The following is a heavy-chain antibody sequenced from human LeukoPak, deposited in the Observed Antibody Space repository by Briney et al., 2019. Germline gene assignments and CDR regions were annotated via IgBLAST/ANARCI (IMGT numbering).Heavy chain of an antibody. CDR2: IWYDGSNK. Sequence: GGSLRLSCAASGFTFSSYGMHWVRQAPGKGLEWVAVIWYDGSNKYYADSVKGRFTISRDNSKNTLYLQMNSLRAEDTAVYYCARDPGYCSGGSCYYFDYWGQGTLDTVSS. J-gene: IGHJ4*02. CDR3: ARDPGYCSGGSCYYFDY. V-gene: IGHV3-33*01. D-gene: IGHD2-15*01. CDR1: GFTFSSYG.